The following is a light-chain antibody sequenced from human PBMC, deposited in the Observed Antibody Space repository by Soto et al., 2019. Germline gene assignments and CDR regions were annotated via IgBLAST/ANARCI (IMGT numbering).Light chain of an antibody. CDR1: QAVNSW. CDR3: QQSNNHPIS. V-gene: IGKV1-12*01. CDR2: DVS. Sequence: DNQMTQSPASHSPPPGDRVTLTCRASQAVNSWLAWFQQKPGMAPKLVIYDVSSLQSGVPSRFSGSGSGTEFTLTISSLQPEDFATYYCQQSNNHPISFGQGTRLEIK. J-gene: IGKJ5*01.